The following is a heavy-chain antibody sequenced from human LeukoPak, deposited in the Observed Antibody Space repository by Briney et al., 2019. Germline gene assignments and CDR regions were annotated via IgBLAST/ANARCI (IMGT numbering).Heavy chain of an antibody. D-gene: IGHD3-22*01. J-gene: IGHJ4*02. V-gene: IGHV3-30*02. Sequence: GGSLRLSCAASGFTFNTYPMHWVRQAPGKGLEWVALIHDDGATTNYADSVRGRFTISRDNSRSTVYLQMNSLKPDDTAVYYCATQTITLVVVISPFDYRGEGALVTVSS. CDR1: GFTFNTYP. CDR2: IHDDGATT. CDR3: ATQTITLVVVISPFDY.